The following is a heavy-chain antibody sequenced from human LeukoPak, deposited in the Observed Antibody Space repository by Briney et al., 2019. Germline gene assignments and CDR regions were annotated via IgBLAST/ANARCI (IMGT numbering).Heavy chain of an antibody. CDR1: GGSISGYY. J-gene: IGHJ4*02. CDR2: IYTSGST. V-gene: IGHV4-4*07. CDR3: ARGSSILLWFGELLN. D-gene: IGHD3-10*01. Sequence: SETLSLTCTVSGGSISGYYWSWIRQPAGKGLEWIGRIYTSGSTNYNPSLKSRVTKSVDTSKNQFSLKLSSVTAADTAVYYCARGSSILLWFGELLNWGQGTLVTVSS.